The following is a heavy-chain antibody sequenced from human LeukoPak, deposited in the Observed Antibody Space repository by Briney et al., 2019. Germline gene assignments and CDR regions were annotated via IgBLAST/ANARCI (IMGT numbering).Heavy chain of an antibody. CDR3: ARRGSSGWYVDV. V-gene: IGHV3-64*01. D-gene: IGHD6-19*01. Sequence: PGGSLRLSCAASGFTFSGYAMHWVRQAPGQGLEYVSVISANGDSTYYANSVKGRFTISRDNSKNTLYLQMGGLRGEDMAVYYCARRGSSGWYVDVWGKGTTVTVSS. CDR2: ISANGDST. J-gene: IGHJ6*03. CDR1: GFTFSGYA.